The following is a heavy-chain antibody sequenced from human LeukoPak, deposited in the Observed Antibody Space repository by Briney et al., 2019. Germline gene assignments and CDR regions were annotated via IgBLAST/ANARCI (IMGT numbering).Heavy chain of an antibody. Sequence: PGGSLRLSCAASGFTFSSYAMHWVRQAPGKGLEWVAVISYDGSNKYYADSVKGRFTISRDNSKNTLYLQMNSLRAEDTAVYYCARDRTWIITMIIVVTGDAFDIWGQGTMVTVSS. CDR2: ISYDGSNK. CDR3: ARDRTWIITMIIVVTGDAFDI. V-gene: IGHV3-30*04. CDR1: GFTFSSYA. D-gene: IGHD3-22*01. J-gene: IGHJ3*02.